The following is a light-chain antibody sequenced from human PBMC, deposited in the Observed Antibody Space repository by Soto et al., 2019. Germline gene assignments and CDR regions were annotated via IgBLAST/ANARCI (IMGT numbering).Light chain of an antibody. Sequence: EIVLTQSPGTLSLSPGERATLSCRASQSVSSSYLAWYQQKPGHAPRLLIYGASSRATGIPDSFSGSGSGTDFTLTISRLEPEDCAVYYCQQYGSSPLLTFGGGTKVEIK. CDR3: QQYGSSPLLT. J-gene: IGKJ4*01. V-gene: IGKV3-20*01. CDR2: GAS. CDR1: QSVSSSY.